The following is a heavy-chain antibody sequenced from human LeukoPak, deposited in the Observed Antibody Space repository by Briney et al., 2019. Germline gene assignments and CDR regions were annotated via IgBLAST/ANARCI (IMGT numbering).Heavy chain of an antibody. Sequence: PSETLSLTCTVSGGSISSSYFYWDWIRQPPGKGLEWIGSMYYSGSTYYNPSLKSRVTISVDTSKNQFSLKLSSVTAADTAVYYCASTLNLRWPTRGDYWGQGTLVTVSS. CDR1: GGSISSSYFY. CDR2: MYYSGST. CDR3: ASTLNLRWPTRGDY. J-gene: IGHJ4*02. D-gene: IGHD4-23*01. V-gene: IGHV4-39*01.